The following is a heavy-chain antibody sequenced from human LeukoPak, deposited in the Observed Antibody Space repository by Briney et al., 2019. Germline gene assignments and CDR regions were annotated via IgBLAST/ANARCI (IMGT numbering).Heavy chain of an antibody. V-gene: IGHV1-69*06. CDR3: ARVNGAHTAMAPIWDY. CDR2: ITPIFGTA. CDR1: GGTFSSYA. J-gene: IGHJ4*02. Sequence: ASVKVSCKASGGTFSSYAISWVRQAPGQGLEWMGGITPIFGTANYAQKFQGRVTITADKSTSTAYMELSSLRSEDTAVYYCARVNGAHTAMAPIWDYWGQGTLVTVSS. D-gene: IGHD5-18*01.